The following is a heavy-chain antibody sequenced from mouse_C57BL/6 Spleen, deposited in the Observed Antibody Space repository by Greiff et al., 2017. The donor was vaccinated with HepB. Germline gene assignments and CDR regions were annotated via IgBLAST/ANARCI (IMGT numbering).Heavy chain of an antibody. D-gene: IGHD1-1*01. CDR3: ARSGYYGYAMDY. Sequence: VQLQQPGAELVRPGTSVKLSCKASGYTFTSYWMHWVKQRPGQGLEWIGVIDPSDSYTNYNQKFKGKATLTVDTSSSTAYMQLSSLTSEDSAVYYCARSGYYGYAMDYWGQGTSVTSPQ. CDR2: IDPSDSYT. CDR1: GYTFTSYW. V-gene: IGHV1-59*01. J-gene: IGHJ4*01.